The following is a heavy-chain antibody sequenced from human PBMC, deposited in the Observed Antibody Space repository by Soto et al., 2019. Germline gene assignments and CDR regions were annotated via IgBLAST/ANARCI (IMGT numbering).Heavy chain of an antibody. CDR3: AKSKIGVAGPFDY. CDR1: GYRFTSYW. Sequence: GASLKISCQGSGYRFTSYWIGWVRQMPGKGLEWMGVAHPGDSDARYSPSFQGQVTMSVDKSVSTAYVQWRSLKASDTAVYYCAKSKIGVAGPFDYWGQGTLVTVSS. D-gene: IGHD6-19*01. V-gene: IGHV5-51*01. J-gene: IGHJ4*02. CDR2: AHPGDSDA.